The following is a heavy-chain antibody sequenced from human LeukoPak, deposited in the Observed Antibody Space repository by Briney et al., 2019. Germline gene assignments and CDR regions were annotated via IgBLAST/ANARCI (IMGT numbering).Heavy chain of an antibody. CDR1: GYSSTSHY. D-gene: IGHD3-16*01. Sequence: ASVRVSCKASGYSSTSHYMHWVRQAPGQGLEWMGLINPSGSATRYAQSFQGRVTMTRDLSTSTDYMELSSLRSDDTAVYFCARDISEGDYAWWFDPWGQGTLVTVAS. CDR3: ARDISEGDYAWWFDP. V-gene: IGHV1-46*01. J-gene: IGHJ5*02. CDR2: INPSGSAT.